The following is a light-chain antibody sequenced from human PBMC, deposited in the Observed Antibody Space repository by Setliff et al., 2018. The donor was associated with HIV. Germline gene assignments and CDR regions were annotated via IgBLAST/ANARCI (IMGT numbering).Light chain of an antibody. V-gene: IGLV2-14*01. CDR3: SSFTTRSTVV. J-gene: IGLJ1*01. CDR2: EVT. CDR1: SSDVGAYDF. Sequence: SVLTRPASVSGSPGQSITLSCTGTSSDVGAYDFVSWYQHHPGKAPKLIIYEVTNRPSGVSNRFSGSKSGNTASLTISGLQAEDEADYYCSSFTTRSTVVFGSGTKVTVL.